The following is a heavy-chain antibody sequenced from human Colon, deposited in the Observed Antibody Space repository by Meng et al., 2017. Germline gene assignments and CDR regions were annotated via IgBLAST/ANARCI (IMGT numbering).Heavy chain of an antibody. CDR2: IWYHGRNE. CDR1: GFTLSNEG. V-gene: IGHV3-33*01. Sequence: QGEVVESGGGVVQPGRSLSLACAASGFTLSNEGMHWVRQAPGKGLEWVAIIWYHGRNENYADSVKGRFTISRDTSKNTLYLQMDSLRAEDTAVYYCARDLSLGSLFDYCGQGTLVTVSS. CDR3: ARDLSLGSLFDY. D-gene: IGHD5-12*01. J-gene: IGHJ4*02.